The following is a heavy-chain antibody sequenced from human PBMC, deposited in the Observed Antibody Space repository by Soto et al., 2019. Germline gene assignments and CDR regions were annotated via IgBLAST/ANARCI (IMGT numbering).Heavy chain of an antibody. D-gene: IGHD6-19*01. CDR1: GFTFSDYY. CDR3: ARDGGSSGSYYFDY. V-gene: IGHV3-11*06. CDR2: ISSSSSYT. J-gene: IGHJ4*02. Sequence: LRLSCAASGFTFSDYYMSWIRQAPGKGLEWASYISSSSSYTNYADSVKGRFTISRDNAKNSLYLQMNSLRAEDTAVYYCARDGGSSGSYYFDYWGQGTLVTVSS.